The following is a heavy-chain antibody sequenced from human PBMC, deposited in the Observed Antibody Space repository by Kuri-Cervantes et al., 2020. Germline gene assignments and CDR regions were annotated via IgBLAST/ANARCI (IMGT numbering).Heavy chain of an antibody. Sequence: GESLKISCAASGFTVSSNYMSWVRQAPGKGLEWVSVIYSGGSTYYADSVKGRFTISRDNAKNSLYLQMNSLRAEDTALYYCAKDDWNDVSGTFDYWGQGTLVTVSS. J-gene: IGHJ4*02. CDR1: GFTVSSNY. V-gene: IGHV3-53*05. CDR3: AKDDWNDVSGTFDY. D-gene: IGHD1-1*01. CDR2: IYSGGST.